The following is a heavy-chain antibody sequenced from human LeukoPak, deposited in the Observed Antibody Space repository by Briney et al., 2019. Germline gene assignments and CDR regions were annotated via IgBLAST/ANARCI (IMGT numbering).Heavy chain of an antibody. CDR2: IDNSGST. Sequence: SETLSLTCTVSGGSVSPYYWSWIRQPPGKGLEWIGYIDNSGSTNYNPSLKSRVTMSLDTPKNQFSLKLSSVTAADTAVYYCARRRSYPIFDYWGQGTLVTVSS. J-gene: IGHJ4*02. D-gene: IGHD3-16*02. CDR1: GGSVSPYY. CDR3: ARRRSYPIFDY. V-gene: IGHV4-59*08.